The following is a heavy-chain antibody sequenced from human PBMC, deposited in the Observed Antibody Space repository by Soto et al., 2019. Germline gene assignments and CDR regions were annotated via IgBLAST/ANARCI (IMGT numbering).Heavy chain of an antibody. D-gene: IGHD3-3*01. J-gene: IGHJ3*02. CDR2: IYYSGST. CDR1: GGSISSYY. Sequence: QVQLQESGPGLVKPSETLSLTCTVSGGSISSYYWSWIRQPPGKGLEWIGNIYYSGSTNYNPSLKSRVTISVDTSKKQFSLKLSSVTAADTAVYYCARFPPPTLRFSVAYDAFDIWGQGTMVTVSS. V-gene: IGHV4-59*01. CDR3: ARFPPPTLRFSVAYDAFDI.